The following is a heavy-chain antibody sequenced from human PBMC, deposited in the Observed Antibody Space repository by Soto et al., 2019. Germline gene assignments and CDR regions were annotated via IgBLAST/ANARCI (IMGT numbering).Heavy chain of an antibody. J-gene: IGHJ6*02. V-gene: IGHV1-69*13. Sequence: SVKVSCKASGGTFSSYAIGWVRQAPGQGLEWMGGIIPIFGTANYAQKFQGRVTITADESTSTAYMEPSSLRSEDTAVYYCASTDFWSGYYPHYYYYYGMDVWGQGTTVTVSS. CDR2: IIPIFGTA. CDR1: GGTFSSYA. CDR3: ASTDFWSGYYPHYYYYYGMDV. D-gene: IGHD3-3*01.